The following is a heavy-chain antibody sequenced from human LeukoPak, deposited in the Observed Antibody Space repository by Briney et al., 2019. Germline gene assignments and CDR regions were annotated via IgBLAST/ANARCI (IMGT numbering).Heavy chain of an antibody. J-gene: IGHJ3*02. CDR1: GFTFSSYA. CDR3: AKDPVVRGVKTGSGDAFDI. D-gene: IGHD3-10*01. V-gene: IGHV3-23*01. CDR2: ISGSGGST. Sequence: PGGSLRLSCAASGFTFSSYAMSWVRQAPGKGLEWVSAISGSGGSTYYADSVKGRFTISRDNSKNTLYLQMNSLRAEDTAVYYCAKDPVVRGVKTGSGDAFDIWGQGTMVTVSS.